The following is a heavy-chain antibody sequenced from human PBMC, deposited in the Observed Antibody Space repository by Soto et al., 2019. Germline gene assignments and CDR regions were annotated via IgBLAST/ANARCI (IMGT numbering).Heavy chain of an antibody. D-gene: IGHD6-25*01. J-gene: IGHJ6*02. Sequence: QVQLVQSGAEVKKPGSSVKVSCKASGGTFSSYAISWVRQAPGQGLEWMGGIIPIFGTANYAQKFQGRVTITADESTSTAYMELSSLRSEDTAVYYCARFTSIAAAIERNGMDVWGQGTTVTVSS. V-gene: IGHV1-69*12. CDR2: IIPIFGTA. CDR3: ARFTSIAAAIERNGMDV. CDR1: GGTFSSYA.